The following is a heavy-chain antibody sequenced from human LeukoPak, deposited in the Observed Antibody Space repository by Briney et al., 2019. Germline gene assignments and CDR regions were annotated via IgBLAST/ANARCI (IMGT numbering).Heavy chain of an antibody. Sequence: GCLRLSCAASGVTLTSDSMNWVRRAPRNEGGGWSAISSRSSYIYYGDSVKYRFTISRDNAKNSLYLKMNSLRAEDTAADYCARGTDRAIGRSYYYDIDVWGKGTTVTVSS. CDR1: GVTLTSDS. CDR3: ARGTDRAIGRSYYYDIDV. CDR2: ISSRSSYI. J-gene: IGHJ6*03. V-gene: IGHV3-21*04. D-gene: IGHD1-14*01.